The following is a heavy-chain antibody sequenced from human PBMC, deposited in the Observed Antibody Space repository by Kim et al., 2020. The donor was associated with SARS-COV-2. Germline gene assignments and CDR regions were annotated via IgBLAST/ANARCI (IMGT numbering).Heavy chain of an antibody. V-gene: IGHV3-73*01. CDR2: IRSKVNNYAT. Sequence: GVSLRLSCVASGFTFSGAGMHWVRQASGKGLEWVGRIRSKVNNYATAYAASVKGRFTISRDDSKNMAYLQISGLKTEDAAVYYCTREGDYYGMDVWGQGTTVTVSS. CDR1: GFTFSGAG. CDR3: TREGDYYGMDV. J-gene: IGHJ6*02.